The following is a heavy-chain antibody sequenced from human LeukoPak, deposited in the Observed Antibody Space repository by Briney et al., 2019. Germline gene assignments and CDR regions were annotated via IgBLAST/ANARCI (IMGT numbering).Heavy chain of an antibody. J-gene: IGHJ4*02. CDR3: ARLRGHDYGGNSPRGYYFDY. V-gene: IGHV3-30-3*01. D-gene: IGHD4-23*01. Sequence: GRSLRLSCAASGFTFSSYAMHWVRQAPGKGLEWVAVISYDGSNKYYADSVKGRFTISRDNSKNTLYLQMNSLRAEDTAVYYCARLRGHDYGGNSPRGYYFDYWGQGTLVTVSS. CDR1: GFTFSSYA. CDR2: ISYDGSNK.